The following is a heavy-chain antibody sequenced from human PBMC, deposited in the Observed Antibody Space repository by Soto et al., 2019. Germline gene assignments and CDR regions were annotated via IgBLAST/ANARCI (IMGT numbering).Heavy chain of an antibody. V-gene: IGHV4-59*01. CDR1: GGSISSYY. D-gene: IGHD2-2*01. CDR2: IYYSGST. J-gene: IGHJ5*02. CDR3: ARVGPYCSSTSCYVPFWFDP. Sequence: QVQLQESGPGLVKPSETLSLTCTVSGGSISSYYWSWIRQPPGKGLEWIGYIYYSGSTNYNPSLKSRVTIAVDTSKNQFSLKLSSVTAADTAVYYCARVGPYCSSTSCYVPFWFDPWGQGTLVTVSS.